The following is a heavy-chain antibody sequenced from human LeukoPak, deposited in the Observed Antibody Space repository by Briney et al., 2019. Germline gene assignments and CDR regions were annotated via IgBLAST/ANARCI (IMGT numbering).Heavy chain of an antibody. CDR2: IYPGDSDT. CDR3: ARSDYDFWSGYYYDAFDI. Sequence: GESLKISXKGSGYSFTSYWISWVRQMPGKGLEWMGIIYPGDSDTRYSPSFQGQVTISADKSISTAYLQWSSLKASYTAMYYCARSDYDFWSGYYYDAFDIWGQGTMVTVSS. CDR1: GYSFTSYW. J-gene: IGHJ3*02. V-gene: IGHV5-51*01. D-gene: IGHD3-3*01.